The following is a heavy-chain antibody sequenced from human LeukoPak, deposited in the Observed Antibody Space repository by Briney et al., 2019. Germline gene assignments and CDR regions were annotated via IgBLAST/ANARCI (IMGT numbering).Heavy chain of an antibody. Sequence: ASVKVSCKASGYIFTSYYMHWVRQAPGQGLEWMGIISPSGGSTSYAQKFQGRVTMTRDTSTSTVYMELSSLRSEDTAVYYCARGKSSGWYLYDYGMDVWGQGTTVTVSS. D-gene: IGHD6-19*01. CDR3: ARGKSSGWYLYDYGMDV. CDR2: ISPSGGST. V-gene: IGHV1-46*01. J-gene: IGHJ6*02. CDR1: GYIFTSYY.